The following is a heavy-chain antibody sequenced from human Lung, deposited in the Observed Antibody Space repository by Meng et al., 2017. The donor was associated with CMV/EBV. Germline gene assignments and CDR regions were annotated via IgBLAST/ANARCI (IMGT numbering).Heavy chain of an antibody. J-gene: IGHJ4*02. CDR3: SHAGYSSYYDIND. CDR1: GFSLSISGLA. CDR2: IYWNDDK. D-gene: IGHD6-13*01. V-gene: IGHV2-5*01. Sequence: SCPTLVKPTQTLTLTCTVSGFSLSISGLAVGWIRQPPGKSLECLGIIYWNDDKSYSPSLKSRLTITKDTSKNQVVLTMTNMDPADTATYYCSHAGYSSYYDINDWGQGXLVTVSS.